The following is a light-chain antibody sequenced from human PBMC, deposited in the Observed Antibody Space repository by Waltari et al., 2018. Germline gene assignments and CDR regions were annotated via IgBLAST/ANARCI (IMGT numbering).Light chain of an antibody. CDR2: AAS. V-gene: IGKV1-12*01. CDR1: QGINTW. Sequence: DIQMTQSPSSVPASVGDRVTVTCRASQGINTWLVWYQQKPGKAPNLLIYAASTLQSGVPSRFSGSGSGTDFSLTIDSLQPEDFATYYCQQAYSFPWTFGQGTKVEIK. CDR3: QQAYSFPWT. J-gene: IGKJ1*01.